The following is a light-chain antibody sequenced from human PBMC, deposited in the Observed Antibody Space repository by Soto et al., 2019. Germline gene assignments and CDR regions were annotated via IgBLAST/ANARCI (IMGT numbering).Light chain of an antibody. CDR2: ANN. J-gene: IGLJ2*01. CDR1: SSNIGAGYD. V-gene: IGLV1-40*01. Sequence: QSVPAQPPSVSSAPGQRVTISFTGTSSNIGAGYDLHWCQQLPGTAPRLLIYANNNRPSGVPDRFSASKSGTSASLAITGLQAEDEADYFCPSFDNSHAVFGGGTK. CDR3: PSFDNSHAV.